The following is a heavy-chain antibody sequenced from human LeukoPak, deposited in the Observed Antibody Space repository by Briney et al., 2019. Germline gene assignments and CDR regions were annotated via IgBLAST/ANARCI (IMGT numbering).Heavy chain of an antibody. Sequence: GGSLRLSCKGSGYSFTSYWIGWVRQLPGKGLEWMGIIYPGDSDTRYSPSFQGQVTISADKSISTAYLQWSSLKASDTSMYYCARLKDDYIIDSWGQGTLVTVSS. V-gene: IGHV5-51*01. CDR2: IYPGDSDT. CDR1: GYSFTSYW. CDR3: ARLKDDYIIDS. D-gene: IGHD5-24*01. J-gene: IGHJ5*01.